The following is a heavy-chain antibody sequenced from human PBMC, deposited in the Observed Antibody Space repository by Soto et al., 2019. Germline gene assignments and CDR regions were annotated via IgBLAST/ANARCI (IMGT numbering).Heavy chain of an antibody. Sequence: SQTLSLTCTVSGGSISTYYWTWIRQPPGKGLEWIGHIYYTGSTNYNPSLKSRVTVSVDTSKNQFSLKLSSVTAADTAVYYCARATYYYDRSGYLYYFDYCGQGTLVTVSS. CDR2: IYYTGST. CDR1: GGSISTYY. D-gene: IGHD3-22*01. V-gene: IGHV4-59*01. J-gene: IGHJ4*02. CDR3: ARATYYYDRSGYLYYFDY.